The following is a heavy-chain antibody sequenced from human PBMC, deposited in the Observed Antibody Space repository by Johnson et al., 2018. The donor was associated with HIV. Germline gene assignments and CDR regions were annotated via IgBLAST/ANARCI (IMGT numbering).Heavy chain of an antibody. Sequence: EVQLVESGGGLVQPGGSLRLSCAASGFTFSDYDIHWVRQGIGKGLEWVSAIGTAGDTYYPDSVKGRFTISRENAKNSLYLQMNSLRAGDRAVYYCARVEQRSGYYRGGFDMWGQGTMVTVSS. V-gene: IGHV3-13*01. CDR1: GFTFSDYD. D-gene: IGHD3-3*01. CDR2: IGTAGDT. J-gene: IGHJ3*02. CDR3: ARVEQRSGYYRGGFDM.